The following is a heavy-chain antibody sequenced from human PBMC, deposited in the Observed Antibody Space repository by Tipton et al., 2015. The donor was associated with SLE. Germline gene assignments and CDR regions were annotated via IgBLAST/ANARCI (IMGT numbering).Heavy chain of an antibody. Sequence: TLSLTCTVSGGSLRCSSYYWSWFRQSPGKGLEWIGEINHSGTTNYNASFKSRVTISQDTTKNQFSLKLTSVTAADTAVYYCARGRGMITFGGVFADWGQGTLVTVSS. CDR3: ARGRGMITFGGVFAD. CDR2: INHSGTT. CDR1: GGSLRCSSYY. J-gene: IGHJ4*02. D-gene: IGHD3-16*02. V-gene: IGHV4-39*07.